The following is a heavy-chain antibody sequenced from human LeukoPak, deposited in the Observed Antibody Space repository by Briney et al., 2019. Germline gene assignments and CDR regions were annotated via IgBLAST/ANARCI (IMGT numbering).Heavy chain of an antibody. V-gene: IGHV1-2*06. CDR3: AREDTSMVTHY. CDR1: GYTFTGYY. Sequence: GASVKVSCKASGYTFTGYYMHWVRQAPGQGLEWMGRINPNSGGTNFAQKFQGRVTMTRDTSISTAYMELSRLRSDDTAIYYCAREDTSMVTHYWGQGTLVTVSS. D-gene: IGHD5-18*01. CDR2: INPNSGGT. J-gene: IGHJ4*02.